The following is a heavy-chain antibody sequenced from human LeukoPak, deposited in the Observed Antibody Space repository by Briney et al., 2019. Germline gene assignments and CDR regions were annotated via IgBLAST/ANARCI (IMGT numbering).Heavy chain of an antibody. V-gene: IGHV1-8*02. CDR1: GYTFTSYD. CDR2: MNPNSGVT. D-gene: IGHD2-15*01. Sequence: ASVKVSCKASGYTFTSYDINWVRQATGQGLEWMGWMNPNSGVTGYAQKFQGRVTMTRNTSISIAYMELSSLRSEDTAVYYCARVPTRRSRTPNFDYWGQGTLVTVSS. J-gene: IGHJ4*02. CDR3: ARVPTRRSRTPNFDY.